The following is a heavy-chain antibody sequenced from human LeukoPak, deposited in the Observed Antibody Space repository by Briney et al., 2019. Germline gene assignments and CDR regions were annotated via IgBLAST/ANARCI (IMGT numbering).Heavy chain of an antibody. CDR1: GYTFTSYY. D-gene: IGHD2-2*01. V-gene: IGHV1-46*01. J-gene: IGHJ5*02. Sequence: ASVKVSCKASGYTFTSYYMHWVRQAPGQGLEWMGIINPSGGSTSYAQKFQGRVTMTRDTSTSTVYMELSSLRSEDTAVYYCAGDPQGFYCSSTSCYNWFDPWGQGTLVTVSS. CDR3: AGDPQGFYCSSTSCYNWFDP. CDR2: INPSGGST.